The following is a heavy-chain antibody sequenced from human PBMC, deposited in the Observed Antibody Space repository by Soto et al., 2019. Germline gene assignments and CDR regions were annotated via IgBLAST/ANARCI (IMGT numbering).Heavy chain of an antibody. D-gene: IGHD6-6*01. J-gene: IGHJ6*02. CDR1: GFTFSSYS. CDR3: AREIAARLPYYYYYGMDV. CDR2: ISSSSSYI. V-gene: IGHV3-21*01. Sequence: PGGSLRLSCAAPGFTFSSYSMNWVRQAPGKGLEWVSSISSSSSYIYYADSVKGRFTISRDNAKNSLYLQMNSLRAEDTAVYYCAREIAARLPYYYYYGMDVWGQGTTVTVSS.